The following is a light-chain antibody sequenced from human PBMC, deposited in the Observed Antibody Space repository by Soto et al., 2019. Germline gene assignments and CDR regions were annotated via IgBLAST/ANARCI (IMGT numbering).Light chain of an antibody. Sequence: QSVLTQPPSVSAAPGQKVTISCSGSSSNIGSNYVSWYQQVPGTAPKLLIYENDYRPSGIPNRYSGSKSGTSATLGVTGLQIGDEADYYCGTWDSSLRAHVFATGTKVTVL. V-gene: IGLV1-51*02. CDR1: SSNIGSNY. CDR2: END. J-gene: IGLJ1*01. CDR3: GTWDSSLRAHV.